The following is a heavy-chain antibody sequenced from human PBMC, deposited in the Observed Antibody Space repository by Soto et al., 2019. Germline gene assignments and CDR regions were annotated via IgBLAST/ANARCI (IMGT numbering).Heavy chain of an antibody. CDR3: ARDSPTYYYYYYGMDV. CDR1: GYTFTSYY. V-gene: IGHV1-46*01. Sequence: ASVKVSCKASGYTFTSYYMHWVRQAPGQGLEWMGIINPSGGSTSYAQKFQGRVTMTRDTSTSTVYMELSSLRSEDTAVYYCARDSPTYYYYYYGMDVWGQGTTVTVSS. J-gene: IGHJ6*02. D-gene: IGHD1-1*01. CDR2: INPSGGST.